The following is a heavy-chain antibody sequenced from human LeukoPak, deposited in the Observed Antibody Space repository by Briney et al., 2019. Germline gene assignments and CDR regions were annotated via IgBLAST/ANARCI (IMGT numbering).Heavy chain of an antibody. Sequence: SVKVSXKASGGTFSSYAISWVRQAPGQGLEWMGGIIPIFGTANYAQKFQGRVTITTDESTSTAYMELSSLRSEDTAVYYCAGRGYSGWSYYYYYMDVWGKGTTVTVSS. J-gene: IGHJ6*03. CDR2: IIPIFGTA. D-gene: IGHD6-19*01. CDR1: GGTFSSYA. CDR3: AGRGYSGWSYYYYYMDV. V-gene: IGHV1-69*05.